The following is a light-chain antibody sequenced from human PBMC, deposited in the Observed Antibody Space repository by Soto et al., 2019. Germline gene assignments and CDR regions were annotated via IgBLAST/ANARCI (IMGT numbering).Light chain of an antibody. V-gene: IGKV3-20*01. CDR2: GAS. Sequence: EIVRTKSQGTLSLSPGERATLSCRASQSVSSSYLAWYQQKPGQAPRLLIDGASSRATGIPDRFSGSGSGTDFTLTISRLEPEDFAVYYCQQYGSSPGGTFGQGTKVDIK. J-gene: IGKJ1*01. CDR1: QSVSSSY. CDR3: QQYGSSPGGT.